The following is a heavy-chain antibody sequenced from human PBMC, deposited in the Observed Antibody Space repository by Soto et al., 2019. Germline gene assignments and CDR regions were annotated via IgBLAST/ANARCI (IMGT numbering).Heavy chain of an antibody. V-gene: IGHV3-23*01. J-gene: IGHJ4*02. D-gene: IGHD5-18*01. CDR3: AREGYSYGSYY. CDR1: GFTFSSYA. Sequence: EVQLLESGGGLVQPGGSLRLSCAASGFTFSSYAMSWVRQAPGKGLEWVSAISGSGTSTYYADSVKGRFTISRDNSKNSLYLQMNSLRAEDTAVYYCAREGYSYGSYYWGQGTLVTVSS. CDR2: ISGSGTST.